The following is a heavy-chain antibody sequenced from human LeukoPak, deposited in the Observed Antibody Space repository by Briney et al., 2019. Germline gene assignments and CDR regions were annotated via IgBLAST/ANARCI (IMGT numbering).Heavy chain of an antibody. CDR2: IGASSSTI. Sequence: GGSLRLSCAASGFTFSSYGMNWVRQAPGKGLEWVSYIGASSSTIYYADSVKGRFTISRDNARNSLYLQMNSLRDEDTAVYYCARHDFGGNSGDYWGQGTLVTVSS. V-gene: IGHV3-48*02. CDR3: ARHDFGGNSGDY. CDR1: GFTFSSYG. D-gene: IGHD4-23*01. J-gene: IGHJ4*02.